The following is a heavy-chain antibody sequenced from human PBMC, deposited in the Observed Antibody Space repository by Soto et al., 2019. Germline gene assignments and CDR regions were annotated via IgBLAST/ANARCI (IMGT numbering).Heavy chain of an antibody. CDR1: GGTFSSYT. D-gene: IGHD3-10*01. Sequence: QVQLVQSRAEVKKPGSSVKVSCKASGGTFSSYTISWVRQAPGQGLEWMGRITPIVGISNYAQKFQGRFTITADKSTSTAYMELRSLRSEDTAVYYCATDGSGFFDNWGQGTLVTVSA. CDR2: ITPIVGIS. J-gene: IGHJ4*02. V-gene: IGHV1-69*02. CDR3: ATDGSGFFDN.